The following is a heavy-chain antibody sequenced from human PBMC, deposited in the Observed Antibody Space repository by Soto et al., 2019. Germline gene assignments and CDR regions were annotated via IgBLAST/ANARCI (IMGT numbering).Heavy chain of an antibody. CDR2: INHSGST. Sequence: PSETLSLTCTVSGGSISSYYWSWIRQPPGKGLEWIGEINHSGSTNYNPSLKSRVTISVDTSKNQFSLELSSVTAADTAVYYCARGKGDYWGQGTLVTVSS. J-gene: IGHJ4*02. V-gene: IGHV4-34*01. CDR1: GGSISSYY. CDR3: ARGKGDY.